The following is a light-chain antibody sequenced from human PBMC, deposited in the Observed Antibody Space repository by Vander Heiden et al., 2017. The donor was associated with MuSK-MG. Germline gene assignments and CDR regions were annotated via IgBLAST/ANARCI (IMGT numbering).Light chain of an antibody. CDR3: QQYGSSHRFT. Sequence: EIVLTQSPGTPSLSPGERDTLSCRASQSVSSRYLAWYQQKPGQAPRLLIYGASSRATGIPDRFSGSGSGTDFTLTISRLEPEDFAVYYCQQYGSSHRFTFGHGTKVDIK. J-gene: IGKJ3*01. CDR2: GAS. V-gene: IGKV3-20*01. CDR1: QSVSSRY.